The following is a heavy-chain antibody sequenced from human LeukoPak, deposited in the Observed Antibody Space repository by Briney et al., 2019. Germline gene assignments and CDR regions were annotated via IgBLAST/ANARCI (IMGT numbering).Heavy chain of an antibody. J-gene: IGHJ4*02. CDR3: ARRGSPPVDFDY. CDR1: GYSFNTYW. CDR2: IYPGDSDT. V-gene: IGHV5-51*01. Sequence: GESLKISCKGSGYSFNTYWIAWVRQTPGKGLEWMGIIYPGDSDTKYSPSFEGQVTISADKSVSTAYLQWSSLEASDTAMYYCARRGSPPVDFDYWGQGTLVTVS.